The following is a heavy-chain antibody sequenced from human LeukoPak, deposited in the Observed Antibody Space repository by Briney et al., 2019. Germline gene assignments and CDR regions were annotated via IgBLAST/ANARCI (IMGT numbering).Heavy chain of an antibody. J-gene: IGHJ4*02. CDR3: ARGNGYNYY. CDR1: GGSISSYY. D-gene: IGHD5-24*01. CDR2: AYHSGST. V-gene: IGHV4-59*01. Sequence: SETLSLTCTVSGGSISSYYWGWIRQPPGKGLEWIGFAYHSGSTNYNPSLRSRVTISVDTSKNQFSLKLSSVTAADTAVYYCARGNGYNYYWGQGILITVSS.